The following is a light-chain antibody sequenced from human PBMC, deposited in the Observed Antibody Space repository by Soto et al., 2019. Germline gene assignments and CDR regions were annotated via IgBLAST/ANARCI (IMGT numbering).Light chain of an antibody. J-gene: IGKJ5*01. CDR1: QILFNSDDGNTY. CDR2: TLS. Sequence: DSVMTQTPLSLPVTPGAASSTSGWSSQILFNSDDGNTYLDWYLXKTGQSPQLXIYTLSYRASGVPDRFSGSVSGTDLTMKISRVEADDVGVDEGMQRIEFPITFGQGTRLENK. CDR3: MQRIEFPIT. V-gene: IGKV2-40*01.